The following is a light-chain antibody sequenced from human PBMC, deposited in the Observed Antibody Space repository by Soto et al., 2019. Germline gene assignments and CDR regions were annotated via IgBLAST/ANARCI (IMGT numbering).Light chain of an antibody. J-gene: IGKJ2*01. CDR3: LQFSGYPRT. Sequence: AVQLTQSPSSLSASVGDRVTITCRASRGISSALAWYQQRPGKPPKLLIYDGSSLESGVPSRFSGSGSGTDFTLTISGLQPEDFATYYCLQFSGYPRTFGQGTNLEIK. CDR1: RGISSA. V-gene: IGKV1-13*02. CDR2: DGS.